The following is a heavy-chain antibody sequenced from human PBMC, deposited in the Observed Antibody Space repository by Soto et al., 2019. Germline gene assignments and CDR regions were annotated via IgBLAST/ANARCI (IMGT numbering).Heavy chain of an antibody. CDR2: IYYSGST. CDR3: ARAKVVGSGSHSYYFDY. D-gene: IGHD3-3*01. J-gene: IGHJ4*02. Sequence: SETLSLTCTVSGGSVSSGSYYWSWIRQPPGKGLERGGYIYYSGSTYYNPSLKSRVTISVDTSKNQFSLKLSSVTAADTAVYYCARAKVVGSGSHSYYFDYWGQGTLVTVSS. V-gene: IGHV4-61*01. CDR1: GGSVSSGSYY.